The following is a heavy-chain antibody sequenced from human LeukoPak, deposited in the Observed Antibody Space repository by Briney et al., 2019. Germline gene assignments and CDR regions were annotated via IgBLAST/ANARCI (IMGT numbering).Heavy chain of an antibody. CDR2: IKQDGSER. CDR1: GFTFTSHA. V-gene: IGHV3-7*01. J-gene: IGHJ4*02. CDR3: ARDGGHSTDFDY. Sequence: GGSLRLSCAASGFTFTSHAMSWVRQTPGKEPEWVANIKQDGSERYYVGSVKGRFTISRDNAKNLLYLQMNSLRAEDTALYYCARDGGHSTDFDYWGQGTLVTVSS. D-gene: IGHD2/OR15-2a*01.